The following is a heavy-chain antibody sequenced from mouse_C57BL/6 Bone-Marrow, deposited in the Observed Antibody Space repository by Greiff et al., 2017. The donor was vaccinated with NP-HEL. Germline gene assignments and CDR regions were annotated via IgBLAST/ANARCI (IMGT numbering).Heavy chain of an antibody. CDR1: GFTFTDYY. D-gene: IGHD2-4*01. J-gene: IGHJ4*01. V-gene: IGHV7-3*01. CDR3: ARSIYYDYADDPFDAMDY. CDR2: IRNKANGYTT. Sequence: EVMLVESGGGLVQPGGSLSLSCAASGFTFTDYYMSWVRQPPGKALEWLVFIRNKANGYTTEYSASVKGRFTISSDNSQSILYLQMNALRAEDSATYYCARSIYYDYADDPFDAMDYWGQGPSVTVSS.